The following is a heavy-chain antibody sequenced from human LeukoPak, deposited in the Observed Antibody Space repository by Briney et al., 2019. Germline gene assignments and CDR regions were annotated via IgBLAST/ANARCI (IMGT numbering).Heavy chain of an antibody. CDR1: GLTFSNYA. Sequence: PGGSLRLSCAASGLTFSNYAMHWVRQAPGKGLEWVGLISYDGGNEYYADSVKGRFTISRDNSKNTLYLQMNSLRAEDTAVYYCARVPGTHTTHMDVWGQGTTVTVSS. J-gene: IGHJ6*02. CDR2: ISYDGGNE. V-gene: IGHV3-33*05. CDR3: ARVPGTHTTHMDV. D-gene: IGHD1-14*01.